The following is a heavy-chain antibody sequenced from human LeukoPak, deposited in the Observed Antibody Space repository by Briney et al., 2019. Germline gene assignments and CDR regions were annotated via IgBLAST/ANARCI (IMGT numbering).Heavy chain of an antibody. CDR3: ANGDNGPYYGMDV. CDR1: GYTFTSYD. Sequence: ASVKVSCKASGYTFTSYDINWVRQATGQGLEWMGWMNPNSGNTGYAQKFQGRVTITADESTSTAYMELSSLRSEDTAVYYCANGDNGPYYGMDVWGQGTTVTVSS. D-gene: IGHD4-17*01. J-gene: IGHJ6*02. V-gene: IGHV1-8*01. CDR2: MNPNSGNT.